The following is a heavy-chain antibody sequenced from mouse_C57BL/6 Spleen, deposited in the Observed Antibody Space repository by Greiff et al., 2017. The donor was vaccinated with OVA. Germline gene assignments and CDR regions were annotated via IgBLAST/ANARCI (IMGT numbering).Heavy chain of an antibody. J-gene: IGHJ2*01. CDR1: GYSITSGYY. D-gene: IGHD1-1*01. V-gene: IGHV3-6*01. CDR2: ISYDGSN. CDR3: ARDPSITTVVAHFGC. Sequence: EVKLQESGPGLVKPSQSLSLTCSVTGYSITSGYYWNWIRQFPGNKLEWMGYISYDGSNNYNPSLKNRISITRDTSKNQFFLKLNSVTTEDTATYYCARDPSITTVVAHFGCWGQGTTLTVSS.